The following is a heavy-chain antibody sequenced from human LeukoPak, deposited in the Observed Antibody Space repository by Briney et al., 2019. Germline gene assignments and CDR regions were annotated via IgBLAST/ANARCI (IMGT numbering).Heavy chain of an antibody. CDR1: GFTFDDYA. CDR2: ISWNSGSI. V-gene: IGHV3-9*01. Sequence: GRSLRLSCAASGFTFDDYAMHWVRQAPGKGLEWVSGISWNSGSIGYADSVKGRFTISRDNAKNSLYLQMNGLRVEDTAVYYCASTFPYCSGDSCALGAQGTLVTVSS. J-gene: IGHJ4*02. CDR3: ASTFPYCSGDSCAL. D-gene: IGHD2-15*01.